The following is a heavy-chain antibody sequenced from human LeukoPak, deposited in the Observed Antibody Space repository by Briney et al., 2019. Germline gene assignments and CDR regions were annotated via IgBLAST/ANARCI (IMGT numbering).Heavy chain of an antibody. D-gene: IGHD3-22*01. CDR1: GITFSTSA. V-gene: IGHV3-23*01. CDR3: AKDTVVVTGGFDY. CDR2: ISGSGGST. Sequence: GGSLRLSCEVFGITFSTSAMSWVRQAPGKGLEWVSAISGSGGSTYYADSVKGRFTISRDNSKNTLYLQMNSLRAEDTAVYYCAKDTVVVTGGFDYWGQGTLVTVSS. J-gene: IGHJ4*02.